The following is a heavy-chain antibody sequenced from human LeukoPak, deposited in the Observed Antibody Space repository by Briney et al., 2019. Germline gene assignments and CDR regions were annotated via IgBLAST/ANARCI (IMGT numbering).Heavy chain of an antibody. CDR1: GDSVSSNSAA. D-gene: IGHD5-24*01. J-gene: IGHJ4*02. CDR3: ARGWLQSGFDY. CDR2: TYYNSKWYN. V-gene: IGHV6-1*01. Sequence: SQTLSLTCAISGDSVSSNSAAWNWFRQSPSRGLEWLGRTYYNSKWYNDYAVSVKSRMTINPDTSKNQFSLQLNSVTPEDTAVYYCARGWLQSGFDYWGQGTLVTVSS.